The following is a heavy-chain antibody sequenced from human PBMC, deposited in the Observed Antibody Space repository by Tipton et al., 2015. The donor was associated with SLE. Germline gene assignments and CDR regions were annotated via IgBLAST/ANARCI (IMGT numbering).Heavy chain of an antibody. J-gene: IGHJ6*02. Sequence: TLSLTCDVTGFSISSGYYWGWIRQPPGKGLEWIGNIYYSGNTFYNPSLKSRVTISVDASKNQYSLKLTSVTAADTAVYYCARDPGESYWDYYYGMDVWGQGTMVTVSS. CDR2: IYYSGNT. D-gene: IGHD3-10*01. CDR1: GFSISSGYY. CDR3: ARDPGESYWDYYYGMDV. V-gene: IGHV4-38-2*02.